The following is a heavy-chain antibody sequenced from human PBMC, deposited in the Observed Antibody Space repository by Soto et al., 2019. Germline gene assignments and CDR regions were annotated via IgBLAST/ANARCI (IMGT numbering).Heavy chain of an antibody. Sequence: GASVKVSCKASGYTFTSYAMHWVRQAPGQRLEWMGWINAGNGNTKYSQKFQGRVTITRDTSASTAYMELSSLRSEDTAVYYCARQHPSSIAVASDYWGQGTLVTVSS. J-gene: IGHJ4*02. CDR2: INAGNGNT. CDR3: ARQHPSSIAVASDY. D-gene: IGHD6-19*01. CDR1: GYTFTSYA. V-gene: IGHV1-3*01.